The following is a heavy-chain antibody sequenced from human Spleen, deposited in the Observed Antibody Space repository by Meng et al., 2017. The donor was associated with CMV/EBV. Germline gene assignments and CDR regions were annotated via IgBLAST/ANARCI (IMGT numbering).Heavy chain of an antibody. CDR1: GFTFSNYG. Sequence: GGSLRLSCTASGFTFSNYGMHWVRQAPGKGLEWVTFIRYDGSHDYYADSVKGRFTISRDSSKNTLYLQMNRLRVEDTALYYCAKGGPQWLVESYFDYWGQGTLVTVSS. J-gene: IGHJ4*02. D-gene: IGHD6-19*01. CDR2: IRYDGSHD. V-gene: IGHV3-30*02. CDR3: AKGGPQWLVESYFDY.